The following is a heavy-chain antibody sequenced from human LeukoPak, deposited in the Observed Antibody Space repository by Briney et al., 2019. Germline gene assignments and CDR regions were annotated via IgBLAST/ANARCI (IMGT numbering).Heavy chain of an antibody. CDR3: AKDLTANPYYYYGMDV. CDR2: ISGSGGSST. Sequence: GGSLRLSCAASGFTFSSYAMSWVRQAPGKGLEWVSTISGSGGSSTYYADSVKGRFTISRDNSKYILYVQMNSLRAEDTAVYYCAKDLTANPYYYYGMDVWGQGTTVTVSS. CDR1: GFTFSSYA. D-gene: IGHD2-8*01. V-gene: IGHV3-23*01. J-gene: IGHJ6*02.